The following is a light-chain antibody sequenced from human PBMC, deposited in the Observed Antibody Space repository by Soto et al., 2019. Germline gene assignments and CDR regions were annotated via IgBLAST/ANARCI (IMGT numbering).Light chain of an antibody. J-gene: IGKJ4*01. CDR1: QPINKF. Sequence: DIQVTQSPSSLSASVGDRVTITCRASQPINKFLNWFQHKPGEAPKRLIYGASILQDGVPSRFSGSGSGTDYTLTISGLQTEDFGTYYCQQSHSVPLTFGGGTKVE. CDR3: QQSHSVPLT. V-gene: IGKV1-39*01. CDR2: GAS.